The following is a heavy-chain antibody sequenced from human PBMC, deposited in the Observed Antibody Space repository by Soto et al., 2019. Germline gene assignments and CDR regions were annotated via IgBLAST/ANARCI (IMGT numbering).Heavy chain of an antibody. CDR1: GFTFSNYG. CDR2: ISISSDTI. CDR3: ARDASQRLSKYLQH. D-gene: IGHD6-25*01. V-gene: IGHV3-48*02. J-gene: IGHJ1*01. Sequence: EVQLVESGGGLLQPGGSPRLSCAASGFTFSNYGMNWVRQAPGKGREWGSYISISSDTIYYADSVKGRLPSSRDNGKITMYLVVNRRRDKDSAVYYCARDASQRLSKYLQHRAPCTLFTVSA.